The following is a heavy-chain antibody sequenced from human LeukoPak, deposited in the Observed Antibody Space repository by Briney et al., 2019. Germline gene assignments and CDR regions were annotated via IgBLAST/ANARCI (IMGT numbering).Heavy chain of an antibody. CDR2: IYYSGST. J-gene: IGHJ6*03. Sequence: SETLSLTCTVSGGSISSGSYYWGWIRQPPGKGLEWIGSIYYSGSTYYNPSLKSRVTISVDTSKNQFSLKLSSVTAADTAVYYCARRGTTVVMSYYYYYMDVWGKGTTVTVSS. CDR3: ARRGTTVVMSYYYYYMDV. CDR1: GGSISSGSYY. V-gene: IGHV4-39*01. D-gene: IGHD4-23*01.